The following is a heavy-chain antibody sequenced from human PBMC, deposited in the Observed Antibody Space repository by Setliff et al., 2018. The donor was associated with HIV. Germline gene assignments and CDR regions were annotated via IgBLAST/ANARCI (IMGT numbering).Heavy chain of an antibody. Sequence: ASVKVSCKVSGYTLTEVSMHWVRQAPKKGLEWMGYFDPQDGETVHAQKFQGRFTSSRDNAKSSLFLQMSGLRPEDTAVYYCARVLLRTNPLYGVASNWFDPWGQGTLVTVSS. D-gene: IGHD2-8*01. V-gene: IGHV1-24*01. J-gene: IGHJ5*02. CDR3: ARVLLRTNPLYGVASNWFDP. CDR2: FDPQDGET. CDR1: GYTLTEVS.